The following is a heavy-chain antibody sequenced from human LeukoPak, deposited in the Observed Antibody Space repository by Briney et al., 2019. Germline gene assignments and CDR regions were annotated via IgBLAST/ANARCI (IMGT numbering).Heavy chain of an antibody. Sequence: GGSLRLSCAASGFTFSSYGMHWVRQAPCKGLEWVAFIRYDGSNKYYADSVKGRFTISRDNSKNTLYLQMDSLRAEDTAVYYCAKAHIVVVPAAMEGPIDYWGQGTLVTVSS. V-gene: IGHV3-30*02. CDR1: GFTFSSYG. D-gene: IGHD2-2*01. J-gene: IGHJ4*02. CDR3: AKAHIVVVPAAMEGPIDY. CDR2: IRYDGSNK.